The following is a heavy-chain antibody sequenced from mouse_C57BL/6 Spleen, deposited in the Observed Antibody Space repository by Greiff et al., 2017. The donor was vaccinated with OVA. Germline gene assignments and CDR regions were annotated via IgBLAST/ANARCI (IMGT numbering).Heavy chain of an antibody. CDR3: ARNYDGYFDY. J-gene: IGHJ2*01. CDR2: ISNGGGST. CDR1: GFTFSDYY. V-gene: IGHV5-12*01. D-gene: IGHD2-4*01. Sequence: EVKLMESGGGLVQPGGSLKLSCAASGFTFSDYYMYWVRQTPEKRLEWVAYISNGGGSTYYPDTVKGRFTISRDNAKNTLYLQMSRLKSEDTAMYYCARNYDGYFDYWGQGTTLTVSS.